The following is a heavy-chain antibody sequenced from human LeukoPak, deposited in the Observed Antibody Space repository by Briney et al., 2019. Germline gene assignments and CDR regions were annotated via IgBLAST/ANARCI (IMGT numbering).Heavy chain of an antibody. CDR1: GFTFSSYS. Sequence: GGPLRLSCAASGFTFSSYSMNWVRQAPGKGLEWVSSISSSSSYIYYADSVKGRFTISRDNAKNSLYLQMNSLRAEDTAVYYCARDGGSSTSTYFDYWGQGTLVTVSS. CDR3: ARDGGSSTSTYFDY. V-gene: IGHV3-21*01. D-gene: IGHD2-2*01. J-gene: IGHJ4*02. CDR2: ISSSSSYI.